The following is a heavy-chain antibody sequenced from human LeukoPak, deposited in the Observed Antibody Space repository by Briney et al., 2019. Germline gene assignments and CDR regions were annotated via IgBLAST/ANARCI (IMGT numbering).Heavy chain of an antibody. V-gene: IGHV4-61*02. CDR1: GVSLRSGSYC. J-gene: IGHJ4*02. D-gene: IGHD4-17*01. Sequence: SETLSLTCNVSGVSLRSGSYCWSWIRQPAGKGLEWIGRIYTSGTTNYNPSLKSRVTISVGTSKSQFSLKLSSVTAADTAVYYCARQPRDYGDYPDYWGQGTLVTVSS. CDR2: IYTSGTT. CDR3: ARQPRDYGDYPDY.